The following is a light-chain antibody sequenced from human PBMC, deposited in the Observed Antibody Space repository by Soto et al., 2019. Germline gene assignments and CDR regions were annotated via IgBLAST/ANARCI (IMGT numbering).Light chain of an antibody. CDR1: QDITNY. J-gene: IGKJ2*01. V-gene: IGKV1-33*01. Sequence: TQSPATLSASVGDRVTITCQASQDITNYLNWYQHKPGKAPELLIYDASNLKTGVPSRFSGSGSGTDFTFTISSLQPEDVATYFCQRYDDVPYTFGQGTKLEIK. CDR3: QRYDDVPYT. CDR2: DAS.